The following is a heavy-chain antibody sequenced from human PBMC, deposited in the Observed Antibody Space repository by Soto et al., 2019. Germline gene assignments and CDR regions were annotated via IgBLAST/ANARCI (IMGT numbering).Heavy chain of an antibody. V-gene: IGHV1-46*01. CDR1: GYTFTSYY. CDR3: ARDRGMLSGYAHDAFDI. D-gene: IGHD3-22*01. Sequence: GASVKVSCKASGYTFTSYYMHWVRQAPGQGFEWMGIINPSGGSTSYAQKFQGRVTMTRDTSTSTVYMELSSLRSEDTAVYYCARDRGMLSGYAHDAFDIWGQGTMVTVSS. J-gene: IGHJ3*02. CDR2: INPSGGST.